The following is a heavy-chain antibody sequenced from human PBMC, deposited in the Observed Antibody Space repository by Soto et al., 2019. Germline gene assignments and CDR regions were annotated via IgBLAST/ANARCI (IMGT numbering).Heavy chain of an antibody. Sequence: EVQLVESGGDLVKPGGSLRLSCAASGLAFSHAWMSWVRQAPGKGLEWVGRIQKTTDGGTTDYAAPVKGRFAISRDNSKNTLYLQMNSLRAEDTAVYFCAIPSGLTVTGPDYWGQGTLVTVSS. CDR1: GLAFSHAW. CDR2: IQKTTDGGTT. CDR3: AIPSGLTVTGPDY. J-gene: IGHJ4*02. V-gene: IGHV3-15*01. D-gene: IGHD6-19*01.